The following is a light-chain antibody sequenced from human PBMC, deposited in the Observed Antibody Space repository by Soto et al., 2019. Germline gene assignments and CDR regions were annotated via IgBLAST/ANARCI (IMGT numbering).Light chain of an antibody. Sequence: PQSPATLSVSPGEIHTLSWMSSQSISSYLAWYQQKPGQPPRLLIYGASSRDSGIPDRFSGSGSGTDFTLTISRLEPEDFAVYYCQQYGSTPKTFGQGTKVDIK. CDR1: QSISSY. CDR2: GAS. CDR3: QQYGSTPKT. V-gene: IGKV3-20*01. J-gene: IGKJ1*01.